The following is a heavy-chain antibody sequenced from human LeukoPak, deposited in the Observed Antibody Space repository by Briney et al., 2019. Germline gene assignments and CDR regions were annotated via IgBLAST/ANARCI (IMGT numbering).Heavy chain of an antibody. CDR2: INYSGST. CDR3: ARHTSGTTVTTLPGGY. Sequence: SETLSLTCTVSGGSISSSSYYWGWIRQPPGKGLEWIGSINYSGSTYYNPSLKSRVTIFVDTSKNQFSLKLRSVTAADTAVHYCARHTSGTTVTTLPGGYWGQGTLVTVSS. D-gene: IGHD4-17*01. V-gene: IGHV4-39*01. CDR1: GGSISSSSYY. J-gene: IGHJ4*02.